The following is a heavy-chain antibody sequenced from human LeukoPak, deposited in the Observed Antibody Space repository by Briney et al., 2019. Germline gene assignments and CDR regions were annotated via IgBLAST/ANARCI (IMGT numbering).Heavy chain of an antibody. V-gene: IGHV3-30*18. Sequence: PGGSLRLSCAVSGFSFRNYGMHWVRQAPGKGLEWLALISYDGNSKYYADSVKGRFTVSRDNPRNTLYLQMNSLRAEDTAVYYCAKGSAQYCGGDCYSGAASYFFDYWGQGTLVTVSS. CDR2: ISYDGNSK. CDR3: AKGSAQYCGGDCYSGAASYFFDY. D-gene: IGHD2-21*02. CDR1: GFSFRNYG. J-gene: IGHJ4*02.